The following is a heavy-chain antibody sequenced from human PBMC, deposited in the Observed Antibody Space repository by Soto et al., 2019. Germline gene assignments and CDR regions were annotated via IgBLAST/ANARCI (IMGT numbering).Heavy chain of an antibody. D-gene: IGHD3-3*01. Sequence: EVQLVESGGGLVKPGGSLRLSCAASGFTFSSYSMNWVRQSPGKGLEWVSSISSSSSYIYYADSVKGRFTISRDNAKNSLYLQMNSLRAEDTAVYYCARESGYYTYGMDVWGQGTTVTVSS. CDR3: ARESGYYTYGMDV. V-gene: IGHV3-21*01. CDR1: GFTFSSYS. J-gene: IGHJ6*02. CDR2: ISSSSSYI.